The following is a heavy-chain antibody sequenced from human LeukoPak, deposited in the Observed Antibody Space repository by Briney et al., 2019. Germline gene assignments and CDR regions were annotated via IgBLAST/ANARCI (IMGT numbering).Heavy chain of an antibody. V-gene: IGHV4-34*01. J-gene: IGHJ4*02. CDR1: GGSFSGYY. D-gene: IGHD4-17*01. CDR3: ARGSDYGDYYFDY. CDR2: INHSGST. Sequence: SETLSLTCAVYGGSFSGYYWSWIRQPPGKGLEWIGEINHSGSTNYYPSLKSRVTISVDTSKNQFSLKLSSVTAADTAVYYCARGSDYGDYYFDYWGQGTLVTVSS.